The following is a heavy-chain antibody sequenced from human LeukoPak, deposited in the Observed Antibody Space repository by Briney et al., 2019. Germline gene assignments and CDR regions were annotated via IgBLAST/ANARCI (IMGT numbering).Heavy chain of an antibody. V-gene: IGHV1-69*01. Sequence: SVKVSCKASGGTFSSYAISWVRQAPGQGLEWMGGIIPIFGTANYAQKFQGRVTITADESTSTAYMELSSLRSEDTAVYYCARVGLYSSSSFDAFDIWGQGTMVTVSS. CDR1: GGTFSSYA. J-gene: IGHJ3*02. CDR3: ARVGLYSSSSFDAFDI. CDR2: IIPIFGTA. D-gene: IGHD6-6*01.